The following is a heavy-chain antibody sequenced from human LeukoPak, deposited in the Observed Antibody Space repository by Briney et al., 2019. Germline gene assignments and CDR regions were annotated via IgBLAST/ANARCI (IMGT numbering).Heavy chain of an antibody. J-gene: IGHJ4*02. V-gene: IGHV1-69*04. CDR2: IIPILGIA. Sequence: ASVEVSCKASGGTFSSYAISWVRQAPGQGLEWMGRIIPILGIANYAQKFQGRVTITADKSTSTAYMELSSLRSEDTAVYYCAREGRMAGPIDYWGQGTLVTVSS. CDR3: AREGRMAGPIDY. CDR1: GGTFSSYA. D-gene: IGHD5-24*01.